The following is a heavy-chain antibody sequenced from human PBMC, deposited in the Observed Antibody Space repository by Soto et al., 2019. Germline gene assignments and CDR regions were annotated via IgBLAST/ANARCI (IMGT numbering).Heavy chain of an antibody. CDR2: IWYDGSNK. CDR3: ARERLELLYEDYGMDV. CDR1: GFTFSSYG. Sequence: PGGSLRLSCAASGFTFSSYGMHWVRQAPGKGLEWVAVIWYDGSNKYYADSVKGRFTISRDNSKNTLYLQMNSLRAEDTAVYYCARERLELLYEDYGMDVWGQGTTVTVSS. V-gene: IGHV3-33*01. D-gene: IGHD1-7*01. J-gene: IGHJ6*02.